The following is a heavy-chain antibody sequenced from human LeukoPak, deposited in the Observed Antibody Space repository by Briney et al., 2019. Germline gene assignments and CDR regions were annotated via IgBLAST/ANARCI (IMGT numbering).Heavy chain of an antibody. CDR1: GFTFSSYD. CDR2: IGTAGDT. J-gene: IGHJ6*02. V-gene: IGHV3-13*01. D-gene: IGHD6-13*01. CDR3: ARGPDSSYGMDV. Sequence: PGGSLRLSCAASGFTFSSYDMHWVRQATGKGLEWVSAIGTAGDTYYPGSVKGRFTISRENAKNSLYLQMNSLRAGDTAVYYCARGPDSSYGMDVWGQGTTVTVSS.